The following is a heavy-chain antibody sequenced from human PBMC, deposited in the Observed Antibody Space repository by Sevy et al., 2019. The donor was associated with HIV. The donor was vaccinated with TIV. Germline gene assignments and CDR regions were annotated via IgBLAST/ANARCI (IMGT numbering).Heavy chain of an antibody. D-gene: IGHD2-21*02. CDR1: GGTFSTFL. J-gene: IGHJ4*02. V-gene: IGHV1-69*13. Sequence: ASVKVSCKASGGTFSTFLISWVRQAPGQGLEWMGGIRPIFGTVDYAQKFQARVTFTADESTSTAYMELSSLRPDDTAVYYCATRGDCGGDCSISYFDYWGQGSLVTVSS. CDR3: ATRGDCGGDCSISYFDY. CDR2: IRPIFGTV.